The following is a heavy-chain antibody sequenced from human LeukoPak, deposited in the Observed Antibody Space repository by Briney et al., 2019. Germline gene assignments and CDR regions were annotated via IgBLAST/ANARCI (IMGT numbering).Heavy chain of an antibody. CDR2: FDPEDEDT. Sequence: VASVKVSCKVSGHTLNELSMHWVRQPPGKGLEWTGGFDPEDEDTVYAQKFQGRITMTEDTSTDTAYLELSNLRSDDTAVYFCATDTGDSQLLLSSFNYWGQGTLVTVSS. D-gene: IGHD2-21*02. J-gene: IGHJ4*02. V-gene: IGHV1-24*01. CDR1: GHTLNELS. CDR3: ATDTGDSQLLLSSFNY.